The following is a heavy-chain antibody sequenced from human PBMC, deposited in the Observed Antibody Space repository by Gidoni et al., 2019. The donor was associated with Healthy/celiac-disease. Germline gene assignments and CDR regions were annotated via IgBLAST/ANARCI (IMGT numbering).Heavy chain of an antibody. CDR3: ARDQGDGYSYGSGQIDY. J-gene: IGHJ4*02. CDR2: IIPILGIA. Sequence: HVQLVQSGAAVKKPRSSVTVSCKAAGVTFSRSTISWVRQAPGQGREWMGRIIPILGIANYAQKFQGRVTITADKSTSTAYMELSSLRSEDTAVYYCARDQGDGYSYGSGQIDYWGQGTLVTVSS. CDR1: GVTFSRST. D-gene: IGHD5-18*01. V-gene: IGHV1-69*08.